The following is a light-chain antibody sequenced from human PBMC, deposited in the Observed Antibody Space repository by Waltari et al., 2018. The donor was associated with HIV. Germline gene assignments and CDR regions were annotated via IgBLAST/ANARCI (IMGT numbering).Light chain of an antibody. CDR2: EAA. Sequence: EIVMTQSPPTLSVSPGQRVTLSRRASHSMSAKVAWSQPRPGQAPRLLIYEAATRPTGIPARLSGSGSGTEFTLTGSSLQSEDFATYFCQQYDSGPRGITFGQGTMLEIK. CDR3: QQYDSGPRGIT. V-gene: IGKV3-15*01. CDR1: HSMSAK. J-gene: IGKJ2*01.